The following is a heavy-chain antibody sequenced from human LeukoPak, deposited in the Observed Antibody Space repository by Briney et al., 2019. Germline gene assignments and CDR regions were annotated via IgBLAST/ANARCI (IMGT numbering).Heavy chain of an antibody. CDR1: GYTFTSYG. CDR3: ARDHVGAAAGGDWFDP. Sequence: ASVKVSCKASGYTFTSYGISWVRQAPGQGLEWMGWISAYNGNTNYAQKLQGRVTMTTDTSASTAYMELRSLRSDDTAVYYCARDHVGAAAGGDWFDPWGQGTLVTVSS. CDR2: ISAYNGNT. J-gene: IGHJ5*02. D-gene: IGHD6-13*01. V-gene: IGHV1-18*01.